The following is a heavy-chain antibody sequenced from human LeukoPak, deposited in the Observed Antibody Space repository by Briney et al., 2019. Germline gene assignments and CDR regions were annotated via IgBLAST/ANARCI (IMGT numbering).Heavy chain of an antibody. CDR2: IIPIFGTA. D-gene: IGHD2-2*01. J-gene: IGHJ3*02. Sequence: VASVKVSCKASGGTFSSYAISWVRRAPGQGLEWMGGIIPIFGTANYAQKFQGRVTITADESTSTAYMELSSLRPEDTAVYYCARDLVEGYQLLHAFDIWGQGTMVTVSS. V-gene: IGHV1-69*13. CDR3: ARDLVEGYQLLHAFDI. CDR1: GGTFSSYA.